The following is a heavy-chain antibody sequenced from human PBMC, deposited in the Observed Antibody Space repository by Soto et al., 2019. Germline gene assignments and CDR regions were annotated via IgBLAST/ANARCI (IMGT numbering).Heavy chain of an antibody. D-gene: IGHD3-10*01. CDR2: INHSGST. Sequence: SETLSLTCAVYGGSFSGYYWSWIRQPPGKGLEWIGEINHSGSTNYNPSLKSRVTISVDTSKNQFSLKLSSVTAADTAVYYCARLVRGVETRIDYWGQGTLVTVSS. V-gene: IGHV4-34*01. CDR3: ARLVRGVETRIDY. J-gene: IGHJ4*02. CDR1: GGSFSGYY.